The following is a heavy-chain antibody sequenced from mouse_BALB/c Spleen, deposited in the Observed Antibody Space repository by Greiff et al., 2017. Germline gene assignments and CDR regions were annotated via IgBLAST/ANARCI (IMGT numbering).Heavy chain of an antibody. J-gene: IGHJ4*01. V-gene: IGHV14-3*02. CDR2: IDPANGNT. CDR1: GFNINDTY. D-gene: IGHD2-1*01. Sequence: VQLQQSGAELVKPGASVKLSCTASGFNINDTYMHWVKQRPEQGLEWIGRIDPANGNTKYDPKFQGKATITADTSSNTAYLQLSSLTSEDTAVYYCARGYGNYDAMDYWGQGTSVTVSS. CDR3: ARGYGNYDAMDY.